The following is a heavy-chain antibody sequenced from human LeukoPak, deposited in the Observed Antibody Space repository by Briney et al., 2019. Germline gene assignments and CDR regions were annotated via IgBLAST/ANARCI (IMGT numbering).Heavy chain of an antibody. J-gene: IGHJ6*03. V-gene: IGHV1-46*01. CDR3: ARRAVDNSYYYYMDV. Sequence: WASVKVSCKASGYTFTSYYMHWVRQAPGEGLEWMGIINPSSGSTSYAQKFQGRVTMTRDMSTSTVYMELSSLGSEDTAVYYCARRAVDNSYYYYMDVWGKGTTVTVSS. CDR2: INPSSGST. D-gene: IGHD6-19*01. CDR1: GYTFTSYY.